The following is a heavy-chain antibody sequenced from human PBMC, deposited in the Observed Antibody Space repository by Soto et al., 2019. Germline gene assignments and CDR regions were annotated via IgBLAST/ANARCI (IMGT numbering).Heavy chain of an antibody. CDR1: GFTFSSYA. Sequence: PGGSLRLSCAASGFTFSSYAMSWVRQAPGKGLEWVSAISGSGGSTYYADSVKGRFTISRDNSKNTLYLQMNSLRAEDTAVYYCARVLGSSGGSCYGFFDYWGQGTLVPVSS. D-gene: IGHD2-15*01. CDR3: ARVLGSSGGSCYGFFDY. V-gene: IGHV3-23*01. CDR2: ISGSGGST. J-gene: IGHJ4*02.